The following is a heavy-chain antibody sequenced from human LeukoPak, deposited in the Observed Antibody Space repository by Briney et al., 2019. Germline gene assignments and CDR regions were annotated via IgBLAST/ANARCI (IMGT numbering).Heavy chain of an antibody. Sequence: SETLSLACTVSGGSIHSYWSWIRQPAGKGLEWIGRISGSGTITYNPALQSRLTISIDTSKNQFSLKLMSVTAADTAVYYCARRFTSMVRGVMPSDYWGQGTLVTVSS. D-gene: IGHD3-10*01. CDR2: ISGSGTI. CDR1: GGSIHSY. J-gene: IGHJ4*02. V-gene: IGHV4-4*07. CDR3: ARRFTSMVRGVMPSDY.